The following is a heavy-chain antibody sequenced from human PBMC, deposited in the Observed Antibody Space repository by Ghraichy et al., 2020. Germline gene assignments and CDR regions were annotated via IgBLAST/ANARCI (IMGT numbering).Heavy chain of an antibody. CDR3: ARRGGGFDFDY. Sequence: GGSLRLSCAASGFAFSTFAMHWVRQAPGKGLEWVSVIAYDGNEKYYADSVKGRFTISRDNSKNTLYLQMNSLRTEDTAEYYCARRGGGFDFDYWGQGTLVTVSS. CDR1: GFAFSTFA. V-gene: IGHV3-30*04. D-gene: IGHD2-15*01. J-gene: IGHJ4*02. CDR2: IAYDGNEK.